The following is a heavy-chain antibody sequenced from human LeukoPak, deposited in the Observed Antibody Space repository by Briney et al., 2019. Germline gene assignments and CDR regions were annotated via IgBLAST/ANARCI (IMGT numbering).Heavy chain of an antibody. Sequence: GGSLRLSCAASGFTFSSYAMSWVRQAPGKGLEWVSAISGSGGSTYYADSVKGRFTISRDNSKNTLYLQMNSLRAEDTAVYYCAKDPDYYDSSGYSDYWGQGTLVTVSS. V-gene: IGHV3-23*01. D-gene: IGHD3-22*01. CDR2: ISGSGGST. CDR1: GFTFSSYA. CDR3: AKDPDYYDSSGYSDY. J-gene: IGHJ4*02.